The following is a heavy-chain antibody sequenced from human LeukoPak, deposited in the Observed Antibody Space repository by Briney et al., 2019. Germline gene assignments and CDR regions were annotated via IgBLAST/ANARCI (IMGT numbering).Heavy chain of an antibody. Sequence: NPSETLSLTCTVSGGSISSSSYYWGWIRQPPGKGLEWIGYIYYSGSTNYNPSLKSRVTISVDTSKNQFSLKLSSVTAADTAVYYCARAKWLVHYYYYYYMDVWGKGTTVTVSS. D-gene: IGHD6-19*01. CDR2: IYYSGST. J-gene: IGHJ6*03. V-gene: IGHV4-61*05. CDR3: ARAKWLVHYYYYYYMDV. CDR1: GGSISSSSYY.